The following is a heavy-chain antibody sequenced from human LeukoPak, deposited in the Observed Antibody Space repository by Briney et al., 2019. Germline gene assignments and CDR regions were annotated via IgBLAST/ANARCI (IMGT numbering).Heavy chain of an antibody. CDR3: AKDRGGNGAFDY. V-gene: IGHV3-21*01. J-gene: IGHJ4*02. CDR1: GFIFSDYS. D-gene: IGHD4-23*01. Sequence: GGSLRLSCAASGFIFSDYSVNWVRQAPGKGLEWVSSIDSTSTYIYYADSVKGRFTISRDNSKNTLYLQMNSLRAEDTAVYYCAKDRGGNGAFDYWGQGTLVTVSS. CDR2: IDSTSTYI.